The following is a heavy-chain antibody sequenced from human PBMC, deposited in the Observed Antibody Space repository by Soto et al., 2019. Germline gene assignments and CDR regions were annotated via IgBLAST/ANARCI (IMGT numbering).Heavy chain of an antibody. CDR2: ISGSGGST. D-gene: IGHD6-13*01. CDR1: GFTFSTYA. J-gene: IGHJ4*01. V-gene: IGHV3-23*01. CDR3: GRATRVAAGRYYFDS. Sequence: EVQLLESGGGLVQPGGSLRLSCAASGFTFSTYAMSWVRQAPGKGLEWVSTISGSGGSTYYADSVKGRFAISRDSSKNTVYLQMNSLRVDDTAVYYCGRATRVAAGRYYFDSWRHGTLVTVSS.